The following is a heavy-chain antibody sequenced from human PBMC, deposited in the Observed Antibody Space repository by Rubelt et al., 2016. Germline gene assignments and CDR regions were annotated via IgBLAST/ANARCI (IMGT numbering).Heavy chain of an antibody. CDR1: GFTFSSYV. CDR2: ISGDGSIK. D-gene: IGHD1-26*01. J-gene: IGHJ4*02. CDR3: ARDPVGTTERHFDY. Sequence: QVQLVESGGGAVQPGRSLRLSCAASGFTFSSYVMHWVRQAPGKGLEWVAVISGDGSIKYYADSVKGRFTISRYNSKNTLYRQMNSRRVEETAVYVCARDPVGTTERHFDYWGQGTLVTVSS. V-gene: IGHV3-30*04.